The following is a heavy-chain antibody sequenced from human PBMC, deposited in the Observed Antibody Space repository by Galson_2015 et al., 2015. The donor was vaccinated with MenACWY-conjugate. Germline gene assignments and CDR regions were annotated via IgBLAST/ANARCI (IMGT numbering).Heavy chain of an antibody. CDR3: ARHPPGGRGMDV. V-gene: IGHV5-51*01. D-gene: IGHD1-26*01. CDR1: GYIFTTYW. Sequence: QSGAEVKKPGESLTISFTASGYIFTTYWIAWVRQMPGKGLEWMGLISPGDSNTRYSPSFQGQVTISADKSISTVYLQWSSLKASDTAMYYCARHPPGGRGMDVWGQGTTVTVSS. CDR2: ISPGDSNT. J-gene: IGHJ6*02.